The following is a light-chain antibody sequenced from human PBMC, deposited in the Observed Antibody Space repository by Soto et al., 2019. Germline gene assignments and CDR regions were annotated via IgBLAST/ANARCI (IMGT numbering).Light chain of an antibody. CDR2: DAS. CDR1: QSISSW. CDR3: QQANSFPWT. Sequence: DIQMTQSPSTLSASVGDRVTITCRASQSISSWLAWYQQKPGKAPKLLIYDASSLESGVPSRFSGSGGGTDFTLSISSVQPEDFATYFCQQANSFPWTFGQGTKVDIK. V-gene: IGKV1-5*01. J-gene: IGKJ1*01.